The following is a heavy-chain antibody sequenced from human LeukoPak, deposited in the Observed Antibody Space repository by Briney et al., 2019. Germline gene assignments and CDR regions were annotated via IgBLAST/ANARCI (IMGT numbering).Heavy chain of an antibody. Sequence: PGGYLRLSCAASGSTFSSYSMNWVRQAPGKGLEWVSSISSSSSYIYYADSVKGRFTISRDNAKNSLYLQMNGLRAEDTAVYYCARDPPYSSSDTTDWGQGTLVTVSS. CDR3: ARDPPYSSSDTTD. J-gene: IGHJ4*02. D-gene: IGHD6-6*01. CDR1: GSTFSSYS. CDR2: ISSSSSYI. V-gene: IGHV3-21*01.